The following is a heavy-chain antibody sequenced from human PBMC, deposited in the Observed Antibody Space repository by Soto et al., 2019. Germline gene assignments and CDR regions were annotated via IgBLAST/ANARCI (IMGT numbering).Heavy chain of an antibody. J-gene: IGHJ6*02. CDR1: GFNFSGAS. CDR3: TRLDV. CDR2: VRSKANSYAT. Sequence: EVQLVESGGGLVQPGGSLKLSCAASGFNFSGASMHWVRQASGKGLEWVGRVRSKANSYATAYAASVEGRITISRDDSKNTAYLQMNSLTTEDTAVYYCTRLDVWGQGTTVTVSS. V-gene: IGHV3-73*01.